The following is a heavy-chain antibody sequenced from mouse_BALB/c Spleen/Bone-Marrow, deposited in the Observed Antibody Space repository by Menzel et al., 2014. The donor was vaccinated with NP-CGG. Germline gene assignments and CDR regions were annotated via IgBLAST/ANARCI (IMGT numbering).Heavy chain of an antibody. CDR3: ARGGDDFSLDY. J-gene: IGHJ4*01. Sequence: VQLQQSGTELVVPGASVKMSCKASGYASTDRWIHWVKQRPGQGLEWIGAIDTSDSYTNYNQKFKGKATLTVDESSSTAYIHLSSLTSEDSAVYYCARGGDDFSLDYWGQRTSVTVSS. V-gene: IGHV1-69*01. D-gene: IGHD2-4*01. CDR1: GYASTDRW. CDR2: IDTSDSYT.